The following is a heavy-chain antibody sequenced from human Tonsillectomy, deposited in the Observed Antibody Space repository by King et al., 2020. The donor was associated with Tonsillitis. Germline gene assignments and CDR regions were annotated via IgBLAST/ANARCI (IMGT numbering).Heavy chain of an antibody. CDR3: ARQEMAAGDY. CDR1: VGSISSSSYY. Sequence: QLQLQESGPGLVKPSETLSLTCTVSVGSISSSSYYWGWIRQPPGKGLEWIGSIYYSGSTYYNPSLKSRVTISVDTSKNQFSLKLSSVTAADTAVYYCARQEMAAGDYWGQGTLVTVSS. J-gene: IGHJ4*02. D-gene: IGHD5-24*01. CDR2: IYYSGST. V-gene: IGHV4-39*01.